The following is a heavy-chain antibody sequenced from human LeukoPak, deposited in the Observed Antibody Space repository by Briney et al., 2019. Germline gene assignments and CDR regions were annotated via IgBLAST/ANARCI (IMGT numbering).Heavy chain of an antibody. V-gene: IGHV1-46*01. D-gene: IGHD1-1*01. CDR3: ASSVSTDYYYMDV. CDR2: VHPSGGST. CDR1: GYTFTSYY. Sequence: ASVKVSCKASGYTFTSYYMHWVRQAPGQGLEWMGIVHPSGGSTSYAQKFQGRVTMTRDMSTSTVYMELSSLRSEDTAVYYCASSVSTDYYYMDVWGKGTTVTVSS. J-gene: IGHJ6*03.